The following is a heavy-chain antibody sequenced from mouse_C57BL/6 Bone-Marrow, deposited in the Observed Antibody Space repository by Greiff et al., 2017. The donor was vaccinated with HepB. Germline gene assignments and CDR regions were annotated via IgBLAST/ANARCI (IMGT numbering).Heavy chain of an antibody. Sequence: VQLQQSGAELVRPGASVKLSCTASGFNIKDDYMLWVKQRPEQGLEWIGWIDPENGDTEYASKFQGKATITADTSSNTAYLQLSSLTSEDTAVYYCTMDYGSSYDAMDYWGQGTSVTVSS. V-gene: IGHV14-4*01. CDR1: GFNIKDDY. D-gene: IGHD1-1*01. CDR3: TMDYGSSYDAMDY. CDR2: IDPENGDT. J-gene: IGHJ4*01.